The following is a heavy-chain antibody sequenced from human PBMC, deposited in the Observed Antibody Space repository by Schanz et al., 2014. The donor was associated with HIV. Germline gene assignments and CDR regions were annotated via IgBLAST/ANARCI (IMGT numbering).Heavy chain of an antibody. J-gene: IGHJ4*02. CDR1: GFTFDDYA. D-gene: IGHD3-22*01. CDR3: AKGDDSSTSYSNYFDF. Sequence: EVQLVESGGCLAQPGRSLRLSCAASGFTFDDYAMHWVRQAPGKGLEWVSSISWDSDIIGYADSVKGRFTISRDNAKNSLYLQMNSLTTDDTALYYCAKGDDSSTSYSNYFDFWGQGALVTVSS. CDR2: ISWDSDII. V-gene: IGHV3-9*01.